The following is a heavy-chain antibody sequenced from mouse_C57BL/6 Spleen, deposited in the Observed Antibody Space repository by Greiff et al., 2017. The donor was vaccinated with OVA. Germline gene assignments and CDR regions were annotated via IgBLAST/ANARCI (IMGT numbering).Heavy chain of an antibody. J-gene: IGHJ2*01. Sequence: DVMLVESGGGLVKPGGSLKLSCAASGFTFSDYGMHWVRQAPEKGLEWVAYISSGSSTIYYADTVKGRFTISRDNAKNTLFLQMTSLRSEDTAMYYCARGYSNYENDYWGQGTTLTVSS. CDR2: ISSGSSTI. CDR1: GFTFSDYG. D-gene: IGHD2-5*01. V-gene: IGHV5-17*01. CDR3: ARGYSNYENDY.